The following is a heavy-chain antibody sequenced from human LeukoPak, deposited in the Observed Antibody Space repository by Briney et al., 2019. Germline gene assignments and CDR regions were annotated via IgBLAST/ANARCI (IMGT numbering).Heavy chain of an antibody. D-gene: IGHD6-13*01. V-gene: IGHV3-64*01. Sequence: PGGSLRLSCAASGFTFSSYAMHWVRQAPGKGLEYVSAISSNGGSTYYANSVKGRFTISRDNSKNTLYLQMGSLRAEDTAVYYCARADSSWANDYWGQGTLVTVSS. CDR1: GFTFSSYA. CDR3: ARADSSWANDY. J-gene: IGHJ4*02. CDR2: ISSNGGST.